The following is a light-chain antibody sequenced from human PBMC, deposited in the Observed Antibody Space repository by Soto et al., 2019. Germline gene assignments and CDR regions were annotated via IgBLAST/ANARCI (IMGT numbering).Light chain of an antibody. CDR1: SSNIGAGYD. CDR2: GNS. CDR3: QSYDSRLSVV. V-gene: IGLV1-40*01. Sequence: QSVLTQPPSVSGAPGQRVTISCTGSSSNIGAGYDVHWYQQLPGTAPKLLIYGNSNRPSGVPDRFSGSKSGTSASPAITGLQAEDEADYYCQSYDSRLSVVFGGGSKLTVL. J-gene: IGLJ2*01.